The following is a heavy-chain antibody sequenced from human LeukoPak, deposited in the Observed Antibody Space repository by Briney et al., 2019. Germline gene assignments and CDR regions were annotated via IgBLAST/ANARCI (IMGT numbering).Heavy chain of an antibody. J-gene: IGHJ6*03. CDR3: ARDHYYDSSGYYNYYYYMDV. D-gene: IGHD3-22*01. CDR1: GFTFSSYW. CDR2: IKQDGSEK. V-gene: IGHV3-7*01. Sequence: GGSLRLSCAASGFTFSSYWMSWVRQAPGKGLEWVANIKQDGSEKYYVDSVKGRFTISRDNAKNSLYLQMNSLRAEDTAVYYCARDHYYDSSGYYNYYYYMDVWGKGTTVTVSS.